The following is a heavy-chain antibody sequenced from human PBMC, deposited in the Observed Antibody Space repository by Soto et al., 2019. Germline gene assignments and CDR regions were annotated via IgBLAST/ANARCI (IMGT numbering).Heavy chain of an antibody. Sequence: EVPLLESGGGLVQPGGSLRLSCAASGFTFSTYAMSWVRQAPGKGLEWVSVISDNGGSTYYADSVKGRFTISRDNSKNTLYVQMNSLRAEDTAVYYCAKDPDGDYLLGYYDYWGQGTLVTVSS. CDR1: GFTFSTYA. D-gene: IGHD4-17*01. CDR3: AKDPDGDYLLGYYDY. V-gene: IGHV3-23*01. CDR2: ISDNGGST. J-gene: IGHJ4*02.